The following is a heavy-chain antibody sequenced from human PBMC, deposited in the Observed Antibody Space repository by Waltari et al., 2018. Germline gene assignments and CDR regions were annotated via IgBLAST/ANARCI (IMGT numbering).Heavy chain of an antibody. CDR2: ISNDGSNK. V-gene: IGHV3-30-3*01. J-gene: IGHJ6*02. Sequence: QVQLVESGGGVVQPGRSLRLSCAASGFTFSSYAMHWVRQAPGKGLEWVAVISNDGSNKYYADSVKGRFTISRDNSKNTLYLQMNSLRAEDTAVYYCARDLLRYYYGMDVWGQGTTVTVSS. CDR1: GFTFSSYA. D-gene: IGHD2-15*01. CDR3: ARDLLRYYYGMDV.